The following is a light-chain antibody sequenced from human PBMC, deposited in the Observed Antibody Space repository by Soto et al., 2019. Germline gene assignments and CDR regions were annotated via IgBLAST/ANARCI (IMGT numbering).Light chain of an antibody. CDR3: QQYNSYST. V-gene: IGKV1-5*03. CDR2: KAS. Sequence: DIQMTQSPSTLSASVGDRVTITCRASQSISSWLAWYQQKPGKAPKLLSYKASSLESGVPSRFSGSGSGTEFTLTISSLRPDDFATYYCQQYNSYSTFGQGTKVDIK. CDR1: QSISSW. J-gene: IGKJ1*01.